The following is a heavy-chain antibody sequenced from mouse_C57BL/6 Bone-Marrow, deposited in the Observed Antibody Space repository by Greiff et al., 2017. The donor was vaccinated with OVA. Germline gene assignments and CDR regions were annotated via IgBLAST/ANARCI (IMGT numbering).Heavy chain of an antibody. CDR3: ARKGPNWDETWFAY. Sequence: VGRQRAGAELVKPGASVKMSCKASGYTFTTYPIEWMKQNHGKSLEWIGNFHPYNDDTKYNEKFKGKATLTVEKSSSTVYLELSRLTSDDSAVYYCARKGPNWDETWFAYWGQGTLVTVSA. D-gene: IGHD4-1*01. CDR1: GYTFTTYP. J-gene: IGHJ3*01. CDR2: FHPYNDDT. V-gene: IGHV1-47*01.